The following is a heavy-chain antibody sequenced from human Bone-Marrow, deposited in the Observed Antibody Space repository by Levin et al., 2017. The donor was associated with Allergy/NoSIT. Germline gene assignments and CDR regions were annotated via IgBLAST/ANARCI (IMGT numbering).Heavy chain of an antibody. CDR2: ISWNSGTI. CDR3: ARGGYGGLAFDY. D-gene: IGHD5-18*01. Sequence: QSGGSLRLSCAASGFTFDDFAMHWVRQAPGKGLEWVSTISWNSGTIGYADSVKGRFSISRDSAKNSLYLQMNSLRPDDTALYYCARGGYGGLAFDYWGQGTLVTASS. CDR1: GFTFDDFA. J-gene: IGHJ4*02. V-gene: IGHV3-9*01.